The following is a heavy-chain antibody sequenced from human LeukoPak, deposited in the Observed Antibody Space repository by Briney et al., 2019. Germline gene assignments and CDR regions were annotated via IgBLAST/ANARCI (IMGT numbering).Heavy chain of an antibody. V-gene: IGHV4-39*01. CDR2: IYYNGIT. J-gene: IGHJ6*03. Sequence: SETLSLTCTVSGGFISSGSYYWGWIRQPPGTGLEWIGNIYYNGITNYNPSLKSRVTISVDTSKNQFSLKLSSVTAADTAVFYCGRHSIAARGYYYYMDVWGKGTTVTVSS. CDR3: GRHSIAARGYYYYMDV. D-gene: IGHD6-6*01. CDR1: GGFISSGSYY.